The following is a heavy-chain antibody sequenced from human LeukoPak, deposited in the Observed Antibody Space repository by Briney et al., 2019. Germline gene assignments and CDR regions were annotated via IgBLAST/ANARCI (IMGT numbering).Heavy chain of an antibody. Sequence: GGSLGLSCAASGFTFSSYSMNWVRQAPGKGLEWVSSISSSSSYIYYADSVKGRFTISRDNAKNSLYLQMNSLRAEDTAVYYCARDKEGQLGTTDAFDIWGQGTMVTVPS. CDR1: GFTFSSYS. V-gene: IGHV3-21*01. D-gene: IGHD1-7*01. CDR2: ISSSSSYI. CDR3: ARDKEGQLGTTDAFDI. J-gene: IGHJ3*02.